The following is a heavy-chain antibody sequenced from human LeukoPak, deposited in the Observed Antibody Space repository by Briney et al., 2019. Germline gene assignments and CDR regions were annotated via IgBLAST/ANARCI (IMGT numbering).Heavy chain of an antibody. Sequence: PAGSLRLSCAASGFTFSSYGMNWVRQAPGEGLEWVSYISSSGSTIYYADSVKGRFTISRDNAKNSLYLQMNSLRDKDTAVYYCARGGIVGMVDYWGQGTLVTVSS. V-gene: IGHV3-48*02. CDR2: ISSSGSTI. CDR1: GFTFSSYG. CDR3: ARGGIVGMVDY. D-gene: IGHD5-24*01. J-gene: IGHJ4*02.